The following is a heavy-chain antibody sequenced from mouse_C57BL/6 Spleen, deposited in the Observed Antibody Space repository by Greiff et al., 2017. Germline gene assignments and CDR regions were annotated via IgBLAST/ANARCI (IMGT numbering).Heavy chain of an antibody. V-gene: IGHV14-2*01. CDR1: GFNIKDYY. CDR2: IDPEDGET. D-gene: IGHD2-3*01. Sequence: LKESGAELVKPGASVKLSCTASGFNIKDYYMHWVKQRTEQGLEWIGRIDPEDGETKYAPKFQGKATITADTSSNTAYLQLSSLTSEDTAVYYCASVYDGYYGVYAMDYWGQGTSVTVSS. J-gene: IGHJ4*01. CDR3: ASVYDGYYGVYAMDY.